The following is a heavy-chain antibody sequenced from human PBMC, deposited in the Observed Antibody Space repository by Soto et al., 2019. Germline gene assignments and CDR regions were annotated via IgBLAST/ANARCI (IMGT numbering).Heavy chain of an antibody. V-gene: IGHV4-59*01. CDR1: GGSISSYY. D-gene: IGHD5-18*01. CDR2: IYYSGST. CDR3: ARGRDTAMVKPYFDY. J-gene: IGHJ4*02. Sequence: SETLSLTCTVSGGSISSYYWSWIRQPPGKGLEWIGYIYYSGSTNYNPSLKSRVTISVDTSKNQFSLKLSSVTAADTAVYYCARGRDTAMVKPYFDYWGQGALVTVSS.